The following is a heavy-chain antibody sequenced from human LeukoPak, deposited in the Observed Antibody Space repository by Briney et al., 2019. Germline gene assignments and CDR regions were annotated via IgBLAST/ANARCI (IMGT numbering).Heavy chain of an antibody. D-gene: IGHD3-10*01. CDR3: ARGRVLLWFGELSDDAFDI. Sequence: SETLSLTCAVYGGSFSGYYWSWIRQPPGKGLEWIGEINHSGSTNYNPPLKSRVTISVDTSKNQFSLKLSSVTAADTAAYYCARGRVLLWFGELSDDAFDIWGQGTMVTVSS. V-gene: IGHV4-34*01. CDR2: INHSGST. J-gene: IGHJ3*02. CDR1: GGSFSGYY.